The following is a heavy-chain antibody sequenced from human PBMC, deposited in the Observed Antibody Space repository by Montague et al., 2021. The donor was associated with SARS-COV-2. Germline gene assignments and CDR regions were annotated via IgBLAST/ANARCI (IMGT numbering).Heavy chain of an antibody. V-gene: IGHV4-4*07. D-gene: IGHD3-22*01. J-gene: IGHJ5*02. CDR2: IHASGIS. Sequence: SETLSLTCTVSGGSTNNYYWSWIRQPAGKGLEWIGRIHASGISTYNPSLETRVTMSVDTSKNQFSLKLSSVPAADTAVYYCARGRFYYDSGELGSWGQGTLVTVSS. CDR1: GGSTNNYY. CDR3: ARGRFYYDSGELGS.